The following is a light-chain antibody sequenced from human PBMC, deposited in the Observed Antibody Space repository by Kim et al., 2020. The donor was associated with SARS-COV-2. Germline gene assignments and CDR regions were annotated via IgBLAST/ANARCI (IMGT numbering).Light chain of an antibody. CDR3: QTWGTGIGV. CDR2: VNSDGSH. J-gene: IGLJ2*01. V-gene: IGLV4-69*01. CDR1: GGHSSYR. Sequence: SVKLTCTLSGGHSSYRIAWHQQQPEKGPRFLMKVNSDGSHRKGDGIPDRFSGSSSGAERYLTISSLQSEDEADYYCQTWGTGIGVFGGGTQLTVL.